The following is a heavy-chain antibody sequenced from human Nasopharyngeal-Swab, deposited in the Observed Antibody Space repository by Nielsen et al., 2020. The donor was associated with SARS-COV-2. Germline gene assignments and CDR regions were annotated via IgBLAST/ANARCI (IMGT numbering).Heavy chain of an antibody. CDR3: ARSVGSFYGQGAFDI. Sequence: GESLKISCTTSGFTFGDYAMSWFRQAPGKGLEWVGFIRSKTYGGAPEYAASVKGRFTISRDGAESIAYLQMNSLETEDTGVYYCARSVGSFYGQGAFDIWGQGTMVTV. CDR2: IRSKTYGGAP. J-gene: IGHJ3*02. D-gene: IGHD1-26*01. V-gene: IGHV3-49*01. CDR1: GFTFGDYA.